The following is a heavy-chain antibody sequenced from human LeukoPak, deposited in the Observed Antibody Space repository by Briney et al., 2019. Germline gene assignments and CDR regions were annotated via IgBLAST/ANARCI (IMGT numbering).Heavy chain of an antibody. J-gene: IGHJ5*02. Sequence: PSETLSLTCTVSGGSISCSSYYWGWIRQPPGKGLEWLASMYHSGNTYYNPSLKSRVTVSVDTSKNQFSLKLNSVTAADTAVYYCATQQCSGGSCYSRAIWFDPWGQGTLVTVSS. CDR3: ATQQCSGGSCYSRAIWFDP. CDR1: GGSISCSSYY. CDR2: MYHSGNT. D-gene: IGHD2-15*01. V-gene: IGHV4-39*01.